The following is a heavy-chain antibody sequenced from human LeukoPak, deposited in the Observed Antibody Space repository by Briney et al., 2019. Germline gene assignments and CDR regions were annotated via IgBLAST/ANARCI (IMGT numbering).Heavy chain of an antibody. CDR1: GSTFSSYG. D-gene: IGHD2-21*02. J-gene: IGHJ4*02. CDR2: IRYDGSNK. V-gene: IGHV3-30*02. CDR3: ASKWYCGGDCYYQIDY. Sequence: QPGGSLRLSCAASGSTFSSYGMHWVRQAPGKGLEWVAFIRYDGSNKYYADSVKGRFTISRDNSKNTLYLQMNSLRIEDTAVYYCASKWYCGGDCYYQIDYWGQGTLVTVSS.